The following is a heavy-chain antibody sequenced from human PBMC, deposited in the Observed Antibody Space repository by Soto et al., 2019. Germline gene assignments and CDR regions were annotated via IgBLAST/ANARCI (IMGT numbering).Heavy chain of an antibody. V-gene: IGHV1-3*01. Sequence: GASVKVSCKASGYIFINYAIHWVRQAPGQRLEWMGWINAGKGDTIYSQKFQDRITINRDTSASTAYMELGRLRPEDIAVYYCARSPINRGLIGAFDPRG. CDR2: INAGKGDT. J-gene: IGHJ5*02. D-gene: IGHD3-10*01. CDR3: ARSPINRGLIGAFDP. CDR1: GYIFINYA.